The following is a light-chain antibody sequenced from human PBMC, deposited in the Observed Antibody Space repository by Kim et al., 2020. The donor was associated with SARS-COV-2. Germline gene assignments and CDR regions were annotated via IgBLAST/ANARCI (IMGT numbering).Light chain of an antibody. Sequence: LAVPPGERAALSCTSSQSVSSSYLAWYHQKPGQAPRLLIYGASSRATGIPDRFSGSGSGTNFTLTISRLEPEDFAVYFCQQYGSSFGQGTKLEI. J-gene: IGKJ2*01. CDR2: GAS. CDR3: QQYGSS. V-gene: IGKV3-20*01. CDR1: QSVSSSY.